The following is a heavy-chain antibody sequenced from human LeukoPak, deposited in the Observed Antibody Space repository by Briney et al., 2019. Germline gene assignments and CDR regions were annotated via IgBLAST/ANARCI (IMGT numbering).Heavy chain of an antibody. V-gene: IGHV3-21*01. CDR3: ARDEVYGEQYYFDY. CDR1: GFTFSTYT. J-gene: IGHJ4*02. D-gene: IGHD4/OR15-4a*01. CDR2: ISSSSTYI. Sequence: PGGSLRLSCAASGFTFSTYTMNWVRQAPGKGLEWVSSISSSSTYIHYADSVKGRFTISRDNAKNSLYLQMNSLRAEDTAVYYCARDEVYGEQYYFDYWGQGTLVTVSS.